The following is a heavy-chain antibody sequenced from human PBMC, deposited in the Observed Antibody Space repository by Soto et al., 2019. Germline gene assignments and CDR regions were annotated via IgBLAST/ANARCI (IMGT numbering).Heavy chain of an antibody. V-gene: IGHV3-23*01. Sequence: EVQLLESGGGLVQPGGPLRLSCAASGFTFSSYAMSWVRQAPGKGLEWVSAISGSGGSTYYADSVKGRFTISRDNSKNTLYLQMNSLRAEDTAVYYCAKVGVAPFYYYYGMDVWGQGTTVTVSS. J-gene: IGHJ6*02. CDR1: GFTFSSYA. CDR3: AKVGVAPFYYYYGMDV. D-gene: IGHD2-15*01. CDR2: ISGSGGST.